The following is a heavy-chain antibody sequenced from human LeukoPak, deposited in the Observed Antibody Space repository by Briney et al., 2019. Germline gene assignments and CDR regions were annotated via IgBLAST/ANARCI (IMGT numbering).Heavy chain of an antibody. V-gene: IGHV4-4*07. D-gene: IGHD4/OR15-4a*01. CDR2: IYTSGST. J-gene: IGHJ6*03. CDR3: ARSPLGANYYYYYMDV. Sequence: PETLSLTCTVSGGSISSYYWSWIRQPAGKGLEWIGRIYTSGSTNYNPSLKSRVTMSVDTSKNQFSLKLSSVTAADTAVYYCARSPLGANYYYYYMDVWGKGTTVTVSS. CDR1: GGSISSYY.